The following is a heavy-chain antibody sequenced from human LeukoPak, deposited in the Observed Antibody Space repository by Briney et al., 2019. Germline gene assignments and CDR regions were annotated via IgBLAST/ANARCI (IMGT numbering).Heavy chain of an antibody. J-gene: IGHJ2*01. CDR1: GYSISSGYY. V-gene: IGHV4-38-2*02. CDR2: IYHSGST. D-gene: IGHD1-26*01. Sequence: PSETLSLTCTVSGYSISSGYYWGWIGQPPGKGLEWIGSIYHSGSTYYNPSLKSRVTISVDTSKNQFSLKLSSVTAADTAVYYCARVAAGGIHWYFDLWGRGTLVTVSS. CDR3: ARVAAGGIHWYFDL.